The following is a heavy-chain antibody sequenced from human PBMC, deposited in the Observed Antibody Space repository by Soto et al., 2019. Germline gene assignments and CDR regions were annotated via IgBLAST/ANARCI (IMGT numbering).Heavy chain of an antibody. CDR1: GYRFTSYW. Sequence: PGESLKISCRTSGYRFTSYWIAWVRQMTGKGLEWMGIIFPSDSDTRYSPSFQGQVTISADRSTSTVFLQWASLKASDTAVYFCARKDKSGYFNWFDPRGPGTLVTVSS. V-gene: IGHV5-51*01. D-gene: IGHD3-22*01. J-gene: IGHJ5*02. CDR2: IFPSDSDT. CDR3: ARKDKSGYFNWFDP.